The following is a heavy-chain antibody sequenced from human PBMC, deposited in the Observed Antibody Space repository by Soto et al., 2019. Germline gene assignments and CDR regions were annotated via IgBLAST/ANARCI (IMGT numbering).Heavy chain of an antibody. V-gene: IGHV4-34*01. J-gene: IGHJ5*02. CDR1: GGSFSGYY. CDR2: INHSGST. D-gene: IGHD3-10*01. Sequence: PSETLSLTCAVYGGSFSGYYWSWIRQPPGKGLEWIGEINHSGSTNYNPSLKSRVTISVDTSKNQFSLKLSSVTAADTAVYYCAVGYYGSGSLGFDPWGQGTLVTVSS. CDR3: AVGYYGSGSLGFDP.